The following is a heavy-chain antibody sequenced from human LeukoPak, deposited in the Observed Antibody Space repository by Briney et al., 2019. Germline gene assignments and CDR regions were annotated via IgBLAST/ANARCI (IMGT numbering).Heavy chain of an antibody. Sequence: SETLSLTCADPGGATSVYFWNWMRQPPGKGLEWIGYISYNGNTNYNPSLKSRVTLSVDTSKSQLSLKLNSVTAADTAAYSCAGVWPTFNSWGQGTLVTVSS. CDR1: GGATSVYF. J-gene: IGHJ4*02. CDR2: ISYNGNT. CDR3: AGVWPTFNS. V-gene: IGHV4-59*12. D-gene: IGHD3-10*01.